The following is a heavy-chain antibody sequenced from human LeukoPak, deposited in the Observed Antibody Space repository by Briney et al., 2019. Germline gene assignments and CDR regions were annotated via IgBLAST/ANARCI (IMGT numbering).Heavy chain of an antibody. V-gene: IGHV3-23*01. CDR3: AKLGGQELHNYYVAV. J-gene: IGHJ6*03. D-gene: IGHD3-16*01. CDR1: GFTLSSYA. Sequence: GGSLRLSCAASGFTLSSYAMSWVRQAPGKGLEWVSGIIDSGEGTYYANFAKGRFTISRDNSNNTLYLQMNSLRAEDTAVYYCAKLGGQELHNYYVAVCGKGTTVAVSS. CDR2: IIDSGEGT.